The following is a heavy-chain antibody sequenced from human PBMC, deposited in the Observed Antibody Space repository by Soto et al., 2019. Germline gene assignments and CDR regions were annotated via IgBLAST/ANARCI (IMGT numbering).Heavy chain of an antibody. V-gene: IGHV3-30*03. D-gene: IGHD1-26*01. Sequence: HPGGSLRLSCAASGFTFSSYGMHWVRQAPGKGLEWVAVISYDGSNKYYADSVKGRFTISRDNSKNTLYLQMNSLRAEDTAVYYCARSPYSVSYLAYFDYWGQGTLVTVS. J-gene: IGHJ4*02. CDR2: ISYDGSNK. CDR1: GFTFSSYG. CDR3: ARSPYSVSYLAYFDY.